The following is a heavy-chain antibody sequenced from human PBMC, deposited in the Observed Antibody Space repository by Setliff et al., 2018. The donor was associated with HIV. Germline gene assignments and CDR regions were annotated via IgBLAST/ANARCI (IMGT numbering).Heavy chain of an antibody. CDR1: GYSFSSHW. CDR3: ARGGAGATSYFDS. CDR2: IHPGNSKT. J-gene: IGHJ4*02. Sequence: GESLKISCKGYGYSFSSHWIGWVRQMPGKGLEWMAIIHPGNSKTIYSPSFQGQVTISADESITTAYLQWKSLKASDTALYYCARGGAGATSYFDSWGQGTLVTVSS. D-gene: IGHD6-25*01. V-gene: IGHV5-51*01.